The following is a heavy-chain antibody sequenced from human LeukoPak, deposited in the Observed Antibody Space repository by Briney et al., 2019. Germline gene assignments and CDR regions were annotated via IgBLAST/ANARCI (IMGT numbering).Heavy chain of an antibody. J-gene: IGHJ4*02. CDR3: ATKQWLAPPPDS. CDR2: INTDGTVT. CDR1: GFTFSKYW. D-gene: IGHD6-19*01. Sequence: GGSLRLSCAASGFTFSKYWMLWVRQAPGKGLESVSRINTDGTVTTYADSVKGRFTVSRDNADSTMFLQMNSVRDEDTAVYYCATKQWLAPPPDSWGQGTPVTVSS. V-gene: IGHV3-74*01.